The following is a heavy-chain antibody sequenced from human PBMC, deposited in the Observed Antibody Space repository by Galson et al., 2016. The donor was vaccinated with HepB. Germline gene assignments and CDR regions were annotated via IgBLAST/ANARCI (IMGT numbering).Heavy chain of an antibody. Sequence: SLRLSCAASGFTFSTYAIHWVRQAPGKGLEWVIVISYGGGRHKYFADSVKGRFTISRDNSKNAVYLQMNSLRAEDTAVYYCAKALAGGGSDLGGVYGMDVWGQGTTVTVSS. J-gene: IGHJ6*02. CDR1: GFTFSTYA. CDR2: ISYGGGRHK. D-gene: IGHD5-12*01. V-gene: IGHV3-30-3*01. CDR3: AKALAGGGSDLGGVYGMDV.